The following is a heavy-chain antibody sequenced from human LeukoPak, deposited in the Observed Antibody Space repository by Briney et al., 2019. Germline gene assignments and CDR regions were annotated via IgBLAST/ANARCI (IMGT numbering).Heavy chain of an antibody. CDR2: IYYSGST. J-gene: IGHJ4*02. CDR3: ARVTGYVIEDYFDY. V-gene: IGHV4-59*01. D-gene: IGHD3-22*01. Sequence: PSETLSLTCTVSGGSISSYYWSWIRQPPAKGLEWIGYIYYSGSTNYYPSLKSRVTISVDTSKNQFSLKLRSVPAADTAVYYCARVTGYVIEDYFDYWGQGTLVTVSS. CDR1: GGSISSYY.